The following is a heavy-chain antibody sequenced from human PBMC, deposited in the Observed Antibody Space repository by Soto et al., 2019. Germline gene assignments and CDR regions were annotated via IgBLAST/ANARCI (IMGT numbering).Heavy chain of an antibody. D-gene: IGHD3-3*01. Sequence: GASVKVSCKASGYTFTGYYMHWVRQAPGQGLEWMGWINPNSGGTNYAQKFQGWVTMTRDTSISTAYMELSRLRSDDTAVYYCARDKGNFTYYDFWSGYYTPHDAFDIWGKGTMVTVSS. V-gene: IGHV1-2*04. CDR1: GYTFTGYY. J-gene: IGHJ3*02. CDR2: INPNSGGT. CDR3: ARDKGNFTYYDFWSGYYTPHDAFDI.